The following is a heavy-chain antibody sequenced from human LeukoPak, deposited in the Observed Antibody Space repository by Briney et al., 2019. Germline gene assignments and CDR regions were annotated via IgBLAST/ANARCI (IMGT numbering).Heavy chain of an antibody. CDR1: GGSFSGYY. V-gene: IGHV4-34*01. CDR3: ARVRPASYCSSTSCRIGSWFDP. Sequence: KSSETLSLTCAVYGGSFSGYYWGWIRQPPGKGLECIGEINHSGSTNHNPSLKSRVPISVDTSKNQFSLKLSSVTAADTAVYYCARVRPASYCSSTSCRIGSWFDPWGQGTLVTVSS. D-gene: IGHD2-2*01. CDR2: INHSGST. J-gene: IGHJ5*02.